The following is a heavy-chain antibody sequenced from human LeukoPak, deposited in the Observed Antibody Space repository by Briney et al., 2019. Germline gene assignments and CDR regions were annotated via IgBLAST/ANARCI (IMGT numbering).Heavy chain of an antibody. D-gene: IGHD6-6*01. V-gene: IGHV4-61*02. J-gene: IGHJ4*02. CDR3: ARRSSSSAPFYPYFDY. CDR2: IYTSGST. CDR1: GGSISSGSYY. Sequence: SETLSLTCTVSGGSISSGSYYWSWIRQPAGKGLEWIGRIYTSGSTNYNPSLKSRVTISVDTSKNQFSLKLSSVTAADTAVYYCARRSSSSAPFYPYFDYWGQGTLVTVSS.